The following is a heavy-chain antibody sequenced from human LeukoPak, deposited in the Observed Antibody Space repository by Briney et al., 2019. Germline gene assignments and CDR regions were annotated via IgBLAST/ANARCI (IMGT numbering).Heavy chain of an antibody. Sequence: GSSVTVSCKASGYTFTGYYMHWVRQAPGQGLEWMGWINPNSGGTNYAQKFQGRVTMTRDTSISTAYMELSRLRSDDTAVYYCARETLVGAQGYWGQGTLVTVSS. D-gene: IGHD1-26*01. CDR3: ARETLVGAQGY. CDR1: GYTFTGYY. V-gene: IGHV1-2*02. CDR2: INPNSGGT. J-gene: IGHJ4*02.